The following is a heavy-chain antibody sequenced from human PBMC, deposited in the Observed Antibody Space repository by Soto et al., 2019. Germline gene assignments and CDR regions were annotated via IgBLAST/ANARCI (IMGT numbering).Heavy chain of an antibody. CDR2: IYYSGST. Sequence: PSETLSLTCTVSGGSISSYYWSWIRQPPGKGLEWIGYIYYSGSTNYNPSLKSRVTISVDTSKNQFSLKLSSVTAADTAVYYCARDLCGGDCPDDAFDIWGQGTMVTVSS. J-gene: IGHJ3*02. CDR1: GGSISSYY. D-gene: IGHD2-21*02. V-gene: IGHV4-59*01. CDR3: ARDLCGGDCPDDAFDI.